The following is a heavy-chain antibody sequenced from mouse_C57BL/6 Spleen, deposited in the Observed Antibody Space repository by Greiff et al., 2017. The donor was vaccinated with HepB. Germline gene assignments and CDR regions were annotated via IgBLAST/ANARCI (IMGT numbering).Heavy chain of an antibody. D-gene: IGHD6-1*01. Sequence: EVKLVESGGGLVKPGGSLKLSCAASGFTFSSYTMSWVRQTPEKRLEWVATISGGGGNTYYPDSVKGRFTISRDNAKNTLYLQMSSLRSEDTALYYCARHLLNAMDYWGQGTSVTVSS. J-gene: IGHJ4*01. CDR2: ISGGGGNT. CDR3: ARHLLNAMDY. V-gene: IGHV5-9*01. CDR1: GFTFSSYT.